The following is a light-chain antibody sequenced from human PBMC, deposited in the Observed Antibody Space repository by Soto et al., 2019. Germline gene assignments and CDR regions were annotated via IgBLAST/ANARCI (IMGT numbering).Light chain of an antibody. CDR1: QSVSSY. Sequence: EIVLTQSPVTLSLSPGERATLSCRASQSVSSYLAWYQQKPGQAPRLLIYDASNRATGIPARFSGSGSGTDFTLTISSLEREDFAVYYCQQRSNWFTFGQGTRLEIK. J-gene: IGKJ5*01. V-gene: IGKV3-11*01. CDR3: QQRSNWFT. CDR2: DAS.